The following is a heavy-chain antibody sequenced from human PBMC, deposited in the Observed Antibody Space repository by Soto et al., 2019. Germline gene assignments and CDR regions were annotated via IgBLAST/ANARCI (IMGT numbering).Heavy chain of an antibody. CDR3: TTDYDVLLWFGDFDY. Sequence: GGSLRLSCAASGFTFSNAWMNWVRQAPGKGLEWVGRIKSKTDGGTTDYAEPVKGRFTISRDDSKNTLYLQMNSLKTEDTAVYYCTTDYDVLLWFGDFDYWGQGTLVTVSS. CDR2: IKSKTDGGTT. D-gene: IGHD3-10*01. J-gene: IGHJ4*02. V-gene: IGHV3-15*07. CDR1: GFTFSNAW.